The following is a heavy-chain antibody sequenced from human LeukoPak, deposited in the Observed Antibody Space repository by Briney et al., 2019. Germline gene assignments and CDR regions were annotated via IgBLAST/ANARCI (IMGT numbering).Heavy chain of an antibody. CDR1: GYTFTDYY. V-gene: IGHV1-2*02. Sequence: GASVKVSCKASGYTFTDYYMHGVRQAPGQGLEWMGWINPNSGGTNYAQKFQGRVTMTRDTSISTAYMELSRLRSDDTAVYYCARDDYYGSGRHWGQGTLVTISS. CDR2: INPNSGGT. CDR3: ARDDYYGSGRH. J-gene: IGHJ4*02. D-gene: IGHD3-10*01.